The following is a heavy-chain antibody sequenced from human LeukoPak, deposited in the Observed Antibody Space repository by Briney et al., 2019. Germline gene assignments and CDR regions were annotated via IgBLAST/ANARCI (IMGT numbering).Heavy chain of an antibody. CDR1: GFTFSSYS. D-gene: IGHD2-15*01. Sequence: GGSLRLSCAASGFTFSSYSMNWVRQAPGKGLEWVSSISSSSSYIYYADSVKGRFTISRDNAKNSLYLQMNSLRAADTAVYYCAVVVAAPLKLPLDYWGQGTLVTVSS. CDR3: AVVVAAPLKLPLDY. V-gene: IGHV3-21*04. J-gene: IGHJ4*02. CDR2: ISSSSSYI.